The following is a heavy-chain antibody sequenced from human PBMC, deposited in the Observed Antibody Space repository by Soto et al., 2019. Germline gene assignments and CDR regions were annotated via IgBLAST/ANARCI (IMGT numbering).Heavy chain of an antibody. CDR1: GFTFRDHA. Sequence: GGSLRLSCAASGFTFRDHAMHWVRQAPGKGREWLAIIWNDGSDKFYAGSVQGRFTISRDNSKNTVYLQMNTLSAEDTAVYYCARALFPDVDIYAMDVWGQGTTVTVSS. D-gene: IGHD5-12*01. J-gene: IGHJ6*02. V-gene: IGHV3-33*01. CDR3: ARALFPDVDIYAMDV. CDR2: IWNDGSDK.